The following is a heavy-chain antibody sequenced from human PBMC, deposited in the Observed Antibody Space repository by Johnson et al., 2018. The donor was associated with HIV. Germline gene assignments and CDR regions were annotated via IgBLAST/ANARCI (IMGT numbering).Heavy chain of an antibody. CDR1: GFTVSSNY. J-gene: IGHJ3*02. V-gene: IGHV3-53*01. CDR3: AKETHYITPNDWDAFDI. Sequence: VQLVESGGGLIQPGGSLRLSCAASGFTVSSNYMSWVRQAPGKGLEWVSVIYSGGSTYYADSVKGRFTISRDNSKNTLYLQMNSLRAEDTAVYYCAKETHYITPNDWDAFDIWGQGTMVTVSS. D-gene: IGHD3-9*01. CDR2: IYSGGST.